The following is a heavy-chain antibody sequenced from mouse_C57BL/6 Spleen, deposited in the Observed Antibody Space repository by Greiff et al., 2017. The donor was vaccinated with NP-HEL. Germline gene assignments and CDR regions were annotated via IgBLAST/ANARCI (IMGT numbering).Heavy chain of an antibody. Sequence: VQLQQSGAELVRPGTSVKVSCKASGYAFTNYLIEWVKQRPGQGLEWIGVINPGSGGTNYNEKFKGKATLTADKSSSTAYMQLSSLTSEDSAVYFCARERGSSTDWYFDVWGTGTTVTVSS. V-gene: IGHV1-54*01. CDR2: INPGSGGT. J-gene: IGHJ1*03. CDR1: GYAFTNYL. D-gene: IGHD1-1*01. CDR3: ARERGSSTDWYFDV.